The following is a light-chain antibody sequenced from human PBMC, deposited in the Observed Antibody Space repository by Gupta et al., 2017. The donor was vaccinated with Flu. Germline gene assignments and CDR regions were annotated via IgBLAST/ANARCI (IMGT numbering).Light chain of an antibody. Sequence: SALTQPASVSGSPGPSITTSCTGTSSAVGRSNYVPWYQQHPGRAPKLLIYDFSNRPSGVSSRFSGSQSGNTASLTISGLEAEDETDYYCSSYTSSNTFYVFGTGTKVTVL. V-gene: IGLV2-14*01. CDR2: DFS. CDR3: SSYTSSNTFYV. J-gene: IGLJ1*01. CDR1: SSAVGRSNY.